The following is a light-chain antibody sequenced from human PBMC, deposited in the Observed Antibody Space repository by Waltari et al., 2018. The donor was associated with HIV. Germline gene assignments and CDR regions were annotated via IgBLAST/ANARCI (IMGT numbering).Light chain of an antibody. V-gene: IGLV2-23*02. Sequence: SALTRPAPVSRTPGQSITSACTGTDRGVGSYNLVSWYQPHPGKAPKLMIYEVSKRPSGVSKRFSGSKSGNTSSLTISGLQAEDEADYFCCSYAGSSTHVFGSGTKVTVL. CDR1: DRGVGSYNL. CDR3: CSYAGSSTHV. CDR2: EVS. J-gene: IGLJ1*01.